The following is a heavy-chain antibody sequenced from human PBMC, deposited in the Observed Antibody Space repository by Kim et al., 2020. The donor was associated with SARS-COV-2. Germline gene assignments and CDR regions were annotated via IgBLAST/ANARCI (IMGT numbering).Heavy chain of an antibody. CDR3: ARSPATLLHWYFDL. D-gene: IGHD2-2*01. CDR2: IFYSGST. V-gene: IGHV4-39*01. Sequence: SETLSLTCTVSGGSISSSNGYYWGWVRQPPGKGLEWSGSIFYSGSTYYNPSLNNLVTIVVNTSRKQFSLKLTSVTAADTAVYFCARSPATLLHWYFDLWGRGTLVTVSS. CDR1: GGSISSSNGYY. J-gene: IGHJ2*01.